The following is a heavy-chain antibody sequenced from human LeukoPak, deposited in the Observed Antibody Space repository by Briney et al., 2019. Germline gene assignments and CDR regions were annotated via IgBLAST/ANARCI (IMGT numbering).Heavy chain of an antibody. Sequence: GGSLRLSCAASGFAFSKYWMDWVRQAPGKGLVWASRIQGDGSGTTYADSVKGRFTISRDNAKNTLFLQMNSLRDEDTAVYYCVSNTLIIAAAFYDSWGQGTLVTVSS. D-gene: IGHD6-13*01. CDR3: VSNTLIIAAAFYDS. V-gene: IGHV3-74*01. J-gene: IGHJ4*02. CDR2: IQGDGSGT. CDR1: GFAFSKYW.